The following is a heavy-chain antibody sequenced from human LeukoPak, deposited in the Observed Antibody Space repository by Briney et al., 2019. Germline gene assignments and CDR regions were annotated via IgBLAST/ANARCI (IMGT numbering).Heavy chain of an antibody. D-gene: IGHD3-22*01. Sequence: SETLSLTCTVSGGSISSYYWSWIRQPAGKGLEWIGRIYTSGSTNYNPSLKSRVTMSVDTSKNQFSLKLSSVTAADTAVYYCARDPHRDSSEAIDAFDIWGQGTMVTVSS. CDR2: IYTSGST. J-gene: IGHJ3*02. CDR1: GGSISSYY. V-gene: IGHV4-4*07. CDR3: ARDPHRDSSEAIDAFDI.